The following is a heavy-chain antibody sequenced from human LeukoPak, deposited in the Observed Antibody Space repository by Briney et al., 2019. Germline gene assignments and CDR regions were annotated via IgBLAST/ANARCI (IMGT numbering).Heavy chain of an antibody. Sequence: PGGSLRLSCAASGFTFSSYSMNWIRQPPGKGLKWIGYIYYSGSTNYNPSLKSRVTISVDTSKNQFSLKLSSVTAADTAVYYCARGGSTSYREFLYNWFDPWGQGTLVTVSS. CDR3: ARGGSTSYREFLYNWFDP. J-gene: IGHJ5*02. CDR1: GFTFSSYS. D-gene: IGHD3-10*01. V-gene: IGHV4-59*01. CDR2: IYYSGST.